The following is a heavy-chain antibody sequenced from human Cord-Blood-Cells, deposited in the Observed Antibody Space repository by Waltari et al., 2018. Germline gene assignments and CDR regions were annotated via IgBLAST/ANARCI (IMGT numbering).Heavy chain of an antibody. V-gene: IGHV1-8*03. J-gene: IGHJ6*03. Sequence: QVQLVQSGAEVKKPGASVKVSCKASGYTFASYDIHWVRQDTGQGLELMGVMNPNSGNTGYAQKFQGRVTITRNTSISTAYMELSSLRSEDTAVYYCARAQLAGWSYYMDVWGKGTTVTVSS. D-gene: IGHD6-6*01. CDR2: MNPNSGNT. CDR1: GYTFASYD. CDR3: ARAQLAGWSYYMDV.